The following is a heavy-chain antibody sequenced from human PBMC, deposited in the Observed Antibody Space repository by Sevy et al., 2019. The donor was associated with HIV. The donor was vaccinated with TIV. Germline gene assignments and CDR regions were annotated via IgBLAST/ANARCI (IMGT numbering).Heavy chain of an antibody. Sequence: ASVKVSCKASGGTFSSYAISWVRQAPGQGLEWMGGIIPIFGTANYAQKFQGRVTITADESTRTAYMELSSLRSEDTAVYYCARDVRDITMVRGVSENNWFDPWGQGTLVTVSS. CDR3: ARDVRDITMVRGVSENNWFDP. CDR2: IIPIFGTA. V-gene: IGHV1-69*13. J-gene: IGHJ5*02. D-gene: IGHD3-10*01. CDR1: GGTFSSYA.